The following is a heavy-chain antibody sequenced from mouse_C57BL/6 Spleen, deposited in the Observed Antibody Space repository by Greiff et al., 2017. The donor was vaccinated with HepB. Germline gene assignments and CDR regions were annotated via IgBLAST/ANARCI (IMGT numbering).Heavy chain of an antibody. D-gene: IGHD2-13*01. CDR2: INPNNGGT. CDR1: GYTFTDYY. V-gene: IGHV1-26*01. Sequence: EVQLQQSGPELVKPGASVKISCKASGYTFTDYYMNWVKQSHGKSLEWIGDINPNNGGTSYNQKFKGKATLTVDKSSSTAYMELRSLTSEDSAVYYCARQTRSFAYWGQGTLVTVSA. J-gene: IGHJ3*01. CDR3: ARQTRSFAY.